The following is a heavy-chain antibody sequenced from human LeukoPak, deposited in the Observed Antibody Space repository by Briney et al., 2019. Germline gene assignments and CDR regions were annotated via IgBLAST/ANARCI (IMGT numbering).Heavy chain of an antibody. CDR1: GFTFSSYA. CDR2: ISASGGST. V-gene: IGHV3-23*01. Sequence: GGSLRLSCAASGFTFSSYAMSWVRQAPGKGLEWVSAISASGGSTYYVDSVKGRFTISRDNSKNTLYLQMNSLRAEDTAVYYCAKVGAHYDILTGYYRKGYYFDYWGQGTLVTVSS. J-gene: IGHJ4*02. D-gene: IGHD3-9*01. CDR3: AKVGAHYDILTGYYRKGYYFDY.